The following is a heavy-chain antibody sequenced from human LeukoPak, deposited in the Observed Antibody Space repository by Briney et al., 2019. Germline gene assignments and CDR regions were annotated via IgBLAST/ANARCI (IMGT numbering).Heavy chain of an antibody. D-gene: IGHD3-9*01. V-gene: IGHV4-34*01. CDR1: GGSFSGYY. Sequence: PSETLSLTCAVYGGSFSGYYWSWLRQPPGKGLEWIGEINHSGSTNYNPSLKSRVTVSVATSKNQFSLKLSSVTAADTAVYYCARVLVISNYYYYYGMDVWGQGTTVTVS. CDR3: ARVLVISNYYYYYGMDV. J-gene: IGHJ6*02. CDR2: INHSGST.